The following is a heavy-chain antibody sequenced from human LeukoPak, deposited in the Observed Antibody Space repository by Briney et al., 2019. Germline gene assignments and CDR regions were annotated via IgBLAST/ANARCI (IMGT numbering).Heavy chain of an antibody. CDR2: MNPNSGNT. D-gene: IGHD5-18*01. V-gene: IGHV1-8*01. Sequence: GASVKVSCKASGYTFTSYDISWVRQATGQGLEWMGWMNPNSGNTGYAQKFQGRVAMTRNTSISTAYMELSSLRSEDTAVYYCARGRSKRGYSYGNWFDPWGQGTLVTVSS. CDR3: ARGRSKRGYSYGNWFDP. CDR1: GYTFTSYD. J-gene: IGHJ5*02.